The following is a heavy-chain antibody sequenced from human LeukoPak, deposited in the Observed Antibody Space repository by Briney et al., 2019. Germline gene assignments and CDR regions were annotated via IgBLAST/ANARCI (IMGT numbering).Heavy chain of an antibody. J-gene: IGHJ5*02. CDR1: GFAFSSYA. CDR2: ISGSGGST. V-gene: IGHV3-23*01. D-gene: IGHD2-2*01. CDR3: AASLPNIVVVPAAKGPFGS. Sequence: PGGSLRLSCAASGFAFSSYAMSWVRQAPGKGLEWVSAISGSGGSTYCADSVKGRFTISRDNSKNTLYLQMSSLRAEDTAVYYCAASLPNIVVVPAAKGPFGSWGQGTLVTVSS.